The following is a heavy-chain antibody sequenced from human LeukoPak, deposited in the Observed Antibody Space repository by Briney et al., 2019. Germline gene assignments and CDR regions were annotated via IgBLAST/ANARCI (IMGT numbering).Heavy chain of an antibody. J-gene: IGHJ4*02. CDR1: GGTFSSYA. V-gene: IGHV1-69*04. Sequence: ASVKVSCKASGGTFSSYAISWVRQAPGQGLEWMGRIIPILGIANYAQKFQGRVTITADKSTSTAYMELSSLRSEDTAVYYCAREECSGGSCPLFDYWGQGTLVTVSS. CDR3: AREECSGGSCPLFDY. D-gene: IGHD2-15*01. CDR2: IIPILGIA.